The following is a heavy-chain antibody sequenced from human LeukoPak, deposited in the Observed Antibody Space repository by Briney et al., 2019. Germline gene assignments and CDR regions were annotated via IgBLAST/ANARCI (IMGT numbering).Heavy chain of an antibody. V-gene: IGHV3-9*01. CDR3: AKNGDRGAYCSGGTCYPYYYYYMDV. D-gene: IGHD2-15*01. CDR2: IYWNSGSR. CDR1: GFTFHDYA. Sequence: PGGSLRLSCAASGFTFHDYAMHWVRQAPGKGLEWISYIYWNSGSRGYADSVRGRFTISRDNSRNTLYLQMNSLRAEDTAIYYCAKNGDRGAYCSGGTCYPYYYYYMDVWGKGTTVTISS. J-gene: IGHJ6*03.